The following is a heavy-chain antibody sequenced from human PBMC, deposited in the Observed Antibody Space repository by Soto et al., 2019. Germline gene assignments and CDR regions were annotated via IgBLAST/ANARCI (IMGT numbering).Heavy chain of an antibody. CDR1: GYIFTSYW. Sequence: GESLNISCKCAGYIFTSYWSSWVRQMPGKGLEWMGRIDPSDSYTNYSPSFQGHVTISADKSISTAYLQWSSLKASDTAMYYCASSIAAAGTYYYYGMDVWGQGTTVTVSS. CDR3: ASSIAAAGTYYYYGMDV. CDR2: IDPSDSYT. V-gene: IGHV5-10-1*01. D-gene: IGHD6-13*01. J-gene: IGHJ6*02.